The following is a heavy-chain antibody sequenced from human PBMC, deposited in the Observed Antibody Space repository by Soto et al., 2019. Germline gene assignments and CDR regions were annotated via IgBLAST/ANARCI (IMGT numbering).Heavy chain of an antibody. CDR1: GFTFSDYW. J-gene: IGHJ4*02. V-gene: IGHV3-7*04. D-gene: IGHD3-10*01. CDR3: ARGTYHYGSGSPFDY. CDR2: IKHDGNEK. Sequence: PGGSLRLSCVASGFTFSDYWMSWVRQVPGRGPEWLANIKHDGNEKYYVDFVKGRFTISRDNAKNSLFLQMNSLRVEDTAVYYCARGTYHYGSGSPFDYWGQGTLVTVSS.